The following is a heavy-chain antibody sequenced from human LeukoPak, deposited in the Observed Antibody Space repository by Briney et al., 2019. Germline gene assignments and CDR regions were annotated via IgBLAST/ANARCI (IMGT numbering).Heavy chain of an antibody. D-gene: IGHD5-18*01. CDR2: IYYSGST. CDR1: GGSISSSSYY. V-gene: IGHV4-39*01. CDR3: ARRPAVPAMVTS. Sequence: SETLSLTCTVSGGSISSSSYYWGWIRQPPGKGLEWIGSIYYSGSTYYNPSLKSRVTISVDTSKNQFSLKLSSVTAADTAVYYCARRPAVPAMVTSWGQGTLVTVSS. J-gene: IGHJ5*02.